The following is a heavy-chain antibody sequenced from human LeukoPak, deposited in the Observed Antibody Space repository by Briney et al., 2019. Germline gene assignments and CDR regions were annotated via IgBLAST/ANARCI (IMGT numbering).Heavy chain of an antibody. CDR1: GFTVSSNY. D-gene: IGHD3-3*01. V-gene: IGHV3-66*01. J-gene: IGHJ4*02. Sequence: PGGSLRLSCAASGFTVSSNYMSWVRQAPGKGLEWVSVIYSGGSTYYADSVKGRFTLSRDNSKNTLYLQMNSLRAEDTAVYYCARVVLYYDFWSAYFHHWGQGTLVTVSS. CDR3: ARVVLYYDFWSAYFHH. CDR2: IYSGGST.